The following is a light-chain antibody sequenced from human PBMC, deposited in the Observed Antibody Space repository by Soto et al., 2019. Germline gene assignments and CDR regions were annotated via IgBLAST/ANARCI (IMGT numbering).Light chain of an antibody. CDR3: QQSYSTPYT. Sequence: DIQMTQSPSSLSASVGDRVTITCRASQIISSFLNWYQQEPGKAPKLLIYGASSLQRGVPSRFSGGGSGTDFTLPIGSLQPEDFATYYCQQSYSTPYTFGQGTELEIK. J-gene: IGKJ2*01. V-gene: IGKV1-39*01. CDR1: QIISSF. CDR2: GAS.